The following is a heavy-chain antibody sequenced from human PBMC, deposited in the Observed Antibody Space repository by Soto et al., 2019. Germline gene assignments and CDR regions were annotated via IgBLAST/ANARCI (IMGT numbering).Heavy chain of an antibody. CDR1: GGSISTYY. J-gene: IGHJ3*02. D-gene: IGHD1-26*01. CDR3: ARPQYTGSSHDAFDI. Sequence: QVQLQESGPGLVKPSETLSLTCTVSGGSISTYYWSWIRQPPGKGLEWIGYIYYSGTTNYNPSLNIRVPIPVDTSKDQYPLKLSSVTAADTAVYYCARPQYTGSSHDAFDIWGQGTMVTVSS. V-gene: IGHV4-59*08. CDR2: IYYSGTT.